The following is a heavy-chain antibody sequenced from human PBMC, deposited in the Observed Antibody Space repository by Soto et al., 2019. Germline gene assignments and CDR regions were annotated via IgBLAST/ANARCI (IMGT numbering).Heavy chain of an antibody. Sequence: PGGSLRLSCAASGFMFSGFGMHWVRQAPGKGLQWVAGISKDGSKKYYADSVKGRYTISRDNSKKTLFLQMDSLRPEDTAVYFCANPSGYYFGMGSHDEASDMWGQGTLVTV. V-gene: IGHV3-30*18. CDR3: ANPSGYYFGMGSHDEASDM. CDR2: ISKDGSKK. D-gene: IGHD3-9*01. J-gene: IGHJ3*02. CDR1: GFMFSGFG.